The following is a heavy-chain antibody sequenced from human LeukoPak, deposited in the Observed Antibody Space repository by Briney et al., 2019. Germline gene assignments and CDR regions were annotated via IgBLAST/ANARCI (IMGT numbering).Heavy chain of an antibody. V-gene: IGHV3-23*01. Sequence: GGSLRLSCAASGFTFSNYAMSWARQAPGKGLEWVSAISGSGGSTYYADSVKGRFTISRDNSKNTLYLQMNSLRAEDTAVYYCTKGTIWLPFGYWGQGTLVTVSS. CDR3: TKGTIWLPFGY. D-gene: IGHD5-18*01. J-gene: IGHJ4*02. CDR1: GFTFSNYA. CDR2: ISGSGGST.